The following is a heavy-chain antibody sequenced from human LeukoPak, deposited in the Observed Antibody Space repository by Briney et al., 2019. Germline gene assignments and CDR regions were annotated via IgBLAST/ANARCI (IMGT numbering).Heavy chain of an antibody. CDR2: ISSSSSYI. D-gene: IGHD5-18*01. CDR3: ARETDTAMGYFDY. CDR1: GFTFSSYS. J-gene: IGHJ4*02. V-gene: IGHV3-21*01. Sequence: PGGSLRLSCAASGFTFSSYSMNWVRQAPGKGLEWVSSISSSSSYIYYADSVKGRFTISRGNAKNSLYLQMNSLRAEDTAVYYCARETDTAMGYFDYWGQGTLVTVSS.